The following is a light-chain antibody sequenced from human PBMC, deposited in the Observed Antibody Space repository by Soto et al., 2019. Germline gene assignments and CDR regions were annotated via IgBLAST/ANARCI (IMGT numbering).Light chain of an antibody. J-gene: IGKJ4*01. CDR1: QTISNW. Sequence: DIQMTQSPSTLSASVGDRVTITCRASQTISNWLAWYQQKPGKAPKVLIFDASTLDGGVPSRFSGRRSGTDFTLPISSLQPSDFATYYCQQYNTYPLTFGGGTKVDIK. CDR3: QQYNTYPLT. CDR2: DAS. V-gene: IGKV1-5*01.